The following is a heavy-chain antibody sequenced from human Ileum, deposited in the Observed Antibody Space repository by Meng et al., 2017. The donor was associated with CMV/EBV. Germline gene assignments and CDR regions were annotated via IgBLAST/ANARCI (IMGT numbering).Heavy chain of an antibody. Sequence: GSFSGYYWRWIRQPPGKGLEWIGEINHSGSTNYNPSLKSRVTISVDTSKNQFSLKLSSVTAADTAVYYCARTMVRGVTKPRITNFDYWGQGTLVTVSS. CDR2: INHSGST. CDR3: ARTMVRGVTKPRITNFDY. V-gene: IGHV4-34*01. CDR1: GSFSGYY. D-gene: IGHD3-10*01. J-gene: IGHJ4*02.